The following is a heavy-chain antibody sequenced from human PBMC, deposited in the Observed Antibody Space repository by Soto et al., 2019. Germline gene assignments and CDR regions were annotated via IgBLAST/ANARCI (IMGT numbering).Heavy chain of an antibody. Sequence: EVQLVESGGDLVQPGGSLRLSCAASGFTFSNYWMHWVRQAPGKGLVWVSRINSDGRGTSYADSVKGRFTISRDNAKNTLYLQMKSLRAEDTAVYYCARVGVDTSVVDGGYYYYGLDVWGQGTTVTVSS. CDR1: GFTFSNYW. J-gene: IGHJ6*01. D-gene: IGHD5-18*01. CDR2: INSDGRGT. CDR3: ARVGVDTSVVDGGYYYYGLDV. V-gene: IGHV3-74*01.